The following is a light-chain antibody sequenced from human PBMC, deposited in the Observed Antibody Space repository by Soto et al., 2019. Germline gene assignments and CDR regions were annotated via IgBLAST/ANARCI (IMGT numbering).Light chain of an antibody. J-gene: IGKJ1*01. CDR1: QSISSY. V-gene: IGKV1-39*01. CDR3: QQSYSTPWT. Sequence: QMTQSPSSLSASVGDRVTITCRASQSISSYLNWYQQKPGKAPKLLIYAASSLQSGVPSRFSGSGSGTDFTLTISSLQPEDFATYYCQQSYSTPWTFGQGTKVEIK. CDR2: AAS.